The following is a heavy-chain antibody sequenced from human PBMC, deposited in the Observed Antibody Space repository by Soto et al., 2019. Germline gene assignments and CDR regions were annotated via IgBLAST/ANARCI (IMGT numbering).Heavy chain of an antibody. CDR1: GYTFTSYG. J-gene: IGHJ4*02. CDR3: ARKVRYYDSSGYSDNFDY. V-gene: IGHV1-18*01. Sequence: ASVKVSCMASGYTFTSYGISWVRQAPGQGLEWMGWISAYNGNTNYAQKLQGRVTMTTDTSTSTAYMELRSLRSDDTAVYYCARKVRYYDSSGYSDNFDYWGQGTLVTVSS. D-gene: IGHD3-22*01. CDR2: ISAYNGNT.